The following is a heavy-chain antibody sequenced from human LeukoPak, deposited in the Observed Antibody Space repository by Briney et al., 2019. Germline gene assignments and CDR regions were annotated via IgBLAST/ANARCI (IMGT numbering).Heavy chain of an antibody. CDR1: GYSFTSYW. CDR3: ARLLLDSGSYPGHDAFDI. Sequence: GESLKISCKGSGYSFTSYWIGWVRQMPGKGLEWMEIIYPGDSDTRYSPSFQGQVTISADKSISTAYLQWSSLKASDTAMYYCARLLLDSGSYPGHDAFDIWGQGTMVTVSS. CDR2: IYPGDSDT. D-gene: IGHD1-26*01. J-gene: IGHJ3*02. V-gene: IGHV5-51*01.